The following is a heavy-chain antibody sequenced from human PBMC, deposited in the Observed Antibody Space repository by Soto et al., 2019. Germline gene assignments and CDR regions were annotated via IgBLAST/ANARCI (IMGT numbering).Heavy chain of an antibody. CDR1: GGSISSFY. J-gene: IGHJ2*01. CDR3: ARVYDTSGYFWYFDL. Sequence: QVQLQESGPGLLKPSETLSLTCSVSGGSISSFYWSWIRQLPGKGLEWIGYIYYGGSTNYNPSLKSRVTISVDTSKNHFSLKLSSVTAADTAVYYCARVYDTSGYFWYFDLWGRGTLVTVSS. D-gene: IGHD3-22*01. V-gene: IGHV4-59*01. CDR2: IYYGGST.